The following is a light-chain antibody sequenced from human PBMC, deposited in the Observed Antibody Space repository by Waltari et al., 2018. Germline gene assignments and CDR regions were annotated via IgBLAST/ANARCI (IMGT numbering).Light chain of an antibody. CDR3: QQRSNWPPWT. Sequence: EIVLTQSPATLSLSPGVTATLSYRASQSVSRYLAWYQQKPGQAPRLLIYDASNRATGIPARFSGSGSGTDFTLTISSVEPEDFAVYYCQQRSNWPPWTFGQGTKVEIK. V-gene: IGKV3-11*01. CDR1: QSVSRY. J-gene: IGKJ1*01. CDR2: DAS.